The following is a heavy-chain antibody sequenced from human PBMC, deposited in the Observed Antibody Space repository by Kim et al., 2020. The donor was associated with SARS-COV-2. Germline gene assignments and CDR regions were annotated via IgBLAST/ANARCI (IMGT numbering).Heavy chain of an antibody. D-gene: IGHD5-12*01. J-gene: IGHJ3*02. V-gene: IGHV3-21*01. Sequence: ADSVKGRFTISRDNAKNSLYLQMNGLRAEDSAVYYCARADIVATTDAFDIWGQGTMVTVSS. CDR3: ARADIVATTDAFDI.